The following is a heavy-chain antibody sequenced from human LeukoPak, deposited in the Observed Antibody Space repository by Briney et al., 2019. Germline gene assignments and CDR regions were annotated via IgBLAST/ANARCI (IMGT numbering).Heavy chain of an antibody. D-gene: IGHD2-15*01. J-gene: IGHJ4*02. CDR3: AKSGLNRFDY. CDR1: GFSFNSYP. CDR2: ISYDGRHT. Sequence: GGSLRLSCAASGFSFNSYPLHWVRQAPGKGLEWVAFISYDGRHTYYGDSVKGRFTISRDNYKYTLSLQMNSLRAEDTAVYYCAKSGLNRFDYWGQGTLVTVSS. V-gene: IGHV3-30-3*02.